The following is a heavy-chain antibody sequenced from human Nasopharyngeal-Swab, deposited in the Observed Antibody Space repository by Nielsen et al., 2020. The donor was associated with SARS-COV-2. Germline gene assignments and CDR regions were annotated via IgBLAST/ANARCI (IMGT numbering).Heavy chain of an antibody. J-gene: IGHJ3*02. CDR1: GFTFSSYE. CDR2: ISRSGSSI. V-gene: IGHV3-48*03. Sequence: GESLKISCAASGFTFSSYEMNWVRQAPGKGPEWVSDISRSGSSIFYADSVKGRFTISRDNAKNSLYLQMNSLRAEDTAVYYCAREERIPMIVVVITKAFDIWGQGTMVTVSS. D-gene: IGHD3-22*01. CDR3: AREERIPMIVVVITKAFDI.